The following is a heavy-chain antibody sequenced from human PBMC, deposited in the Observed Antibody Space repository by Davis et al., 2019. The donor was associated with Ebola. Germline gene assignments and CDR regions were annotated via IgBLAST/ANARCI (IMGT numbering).Heavy chain of an antibody. CDR3: TRQDGVEDY. CDR1: GFTFSGSA. D-gene: IGHD4-17*01. V-gene: IGHV3-73*01. Sequence: PGGSLRLSCAASGFTFSGSAMHWVRQASGKGLEWVGLIRSKANSYATAYAASVKGRFTISRDDSKNTAYLQMNSLKTEDTAVYYCTRQDGVEDYWGQGTLVTVSS. J-gene: IGHJ4*02. CDR2: IRSKANSYAT.